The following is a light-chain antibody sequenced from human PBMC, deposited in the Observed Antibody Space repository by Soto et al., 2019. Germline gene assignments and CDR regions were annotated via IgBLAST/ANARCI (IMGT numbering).Light chain of an antibody. CDR2: KAS. CDR1: QTISSW. V-gene: IGKV1-5*03. Sequence: DIQMTQSPSTLSGSVGDRVTITCRASQTISSWLAWYQQRTGKATKLLIYKASTLKSGVPSRFSGSGSGTEFTLTISSLQPDDFATYYCQQYNSYTFGGGTKVDIK. CDR3: QQYNSYT. J-gene: IGKJ4*01.